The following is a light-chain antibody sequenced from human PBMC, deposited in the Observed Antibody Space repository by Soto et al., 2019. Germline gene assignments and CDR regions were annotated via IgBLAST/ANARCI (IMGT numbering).Light chain of an antibody. CDR1: QSVAVSY. J-gene: IGKJ1*01. CDR2: DAF. V-gene: IGKV3-20*01. Sequence: DIVLTQSPGTLSLSPGERATLSCRASQSVAVSYLAWYQQKPGQAPRLLIYDAFRRATGIPDKFSGSGSGTDFTLTISRLEPEDFVVYYCQQYGRSPTFGQGTKVDIK. CDR3: QQYGRSPT.